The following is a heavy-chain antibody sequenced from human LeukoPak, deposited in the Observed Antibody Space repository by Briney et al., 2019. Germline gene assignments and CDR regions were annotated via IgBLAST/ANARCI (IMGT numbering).Heavy chain of an antibody. Sequence: SETLSLTCTVSGGSISSYWSWIRQSPGKGLEWIGYIYFTGTTNYNPSLKSRLTISIGTSRNQFSLKLSSATAADTAIYYCVNGGSYLTKWGQGTLVTVSS. V-gene: IGHV4-59*01. CDR3: VNGGSYLTK. D-gene: IGHD3-10*01. CDR2: IYFTGTT. CDR1: GGSISSY. J-gene: IGHJ4*02.